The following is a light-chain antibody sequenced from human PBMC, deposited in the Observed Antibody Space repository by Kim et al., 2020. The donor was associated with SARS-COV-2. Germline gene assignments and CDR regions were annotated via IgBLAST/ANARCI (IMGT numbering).Light chain of an antibody. CDR3: SSYTSSSTLV. Sequence: GQSITISCTGTSSDVGGYNYASWYQQHPGKVPKLMIYDVSSRPSGVSNRFSGSKSGNTASLTISGLQTEDEADYYCSSYTSSSTLVFGAGTQLTVL. CDR1: SSDVGGYNY. CDR2: DVS. V-gene: IGLV2-14*03. J-gene: IGLJ2*01.